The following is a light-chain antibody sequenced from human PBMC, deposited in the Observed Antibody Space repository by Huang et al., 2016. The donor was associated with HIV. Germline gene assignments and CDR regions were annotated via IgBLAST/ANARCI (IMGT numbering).Light chain of an antibody. CDR2: GAS. V-gene: IGKV3-11*01. Sequence: EIVLTQSPATLSLSPGERDTLSCSASQSVSSDLDWYQQKAGQAPRLLIYGASNRATGIPARFSGSGSGTDFTLTISSLEPEDFAVYYCQQRSDWPRTFGQGTKLEIK. J-gene: IGKJ2*01. CDR1: QSVSSD. CDR3: QQRSDWPRT.